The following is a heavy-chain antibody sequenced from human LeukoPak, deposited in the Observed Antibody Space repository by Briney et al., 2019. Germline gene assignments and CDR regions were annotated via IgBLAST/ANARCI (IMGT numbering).Heavy chain of an antibody. J-gene: IGHJ6*03. D-gene: IGHD6-6*01. V-gene: IGHV3-30*04. CDR2: ISYDGSKK. Sequence: GGSLRLSCAASGFTFSSYAMHWVRQAPGKGLEWVAVISYDGSKKYYADSVKGRFTISRDNSKNTLFLQMNSLRTEDTAVYYCARVGSASSRYSYYYMDVWGKGTAVTVSS. CDR3: ARVGSASSRYSYYYMDV. CDR1: GFTFSSYA.